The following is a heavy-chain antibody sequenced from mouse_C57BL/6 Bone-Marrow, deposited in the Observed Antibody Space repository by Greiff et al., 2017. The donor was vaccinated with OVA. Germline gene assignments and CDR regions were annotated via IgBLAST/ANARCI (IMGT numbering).Heavy chain of an antibody. CDR1: GYAFSSSW. Sequence: QVQLQQSGPELVKPGASVKISCKASGYAFSSSWMNWVKQRPGKGLEWIGRIYPGDGDTNYNGKFKGKATLTADKSSSTAYMQLSSLTSEDSAVYFCARGPYFDYWGQGTTLTVSS. J-gene: IGHJ2*01. CDR3: ARGPYFDY. CDR2: IYPGDGDT. V-gene: IGHV1-82*01.